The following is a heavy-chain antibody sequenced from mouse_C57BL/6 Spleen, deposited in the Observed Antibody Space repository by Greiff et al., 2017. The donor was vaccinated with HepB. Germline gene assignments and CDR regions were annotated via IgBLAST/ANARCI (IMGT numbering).Heavy chain of an antibody. V-gene: IGHV1-69*01. Sequence: QVQLQQPGAELVMPGASVKLSCKASGYTFTSYWMHWVKQRPGQGLEWIGEIDPSDSYTNYNQKFKGKSTLTVDKSSSTAYIQLSSLTSEDSAVYYCARWATRAMDYWGQGTSVTVSS. CDR2: IDPSDSYT. CDR3: ARWATRAMDY. J-gene: IGHJ4*01. D-gene: IGHD3-1*01. CDR1: GYTFTSYW.